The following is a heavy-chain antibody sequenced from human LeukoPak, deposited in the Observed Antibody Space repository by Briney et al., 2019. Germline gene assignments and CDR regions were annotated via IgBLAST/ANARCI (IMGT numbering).Heavy chain of an antibody. V-gene: IGHV1-2*02. CDR1: GYTFTSYG. CDR3: ARPRRLSSSWYGGGYNWFDP. Sequence: ASVKVSCKASGYTFTSYGISWVRQAPGQGLEWMGWINPNSGGTNYAQKFQGRVTMTRDTSISTAYMELSRLRSDDTAVYYCARPRRLSSSWYGGGYNWFDPWGQGTLVTVSS. CDR2: INPNSGGT. D-gene: IGHD6-13*01. J-gene: IGHJ5*02.